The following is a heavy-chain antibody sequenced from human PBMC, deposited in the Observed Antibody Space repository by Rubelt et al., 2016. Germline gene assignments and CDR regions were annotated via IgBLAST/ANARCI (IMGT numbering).Heavy chain of an antibody. J-gene: IGHJ6*02. CDR2: ISGSGGST. CDR3: ARDYSISGSFTTDYYYYGMDV. D-gene: IGHD1-26*01. CDR1: GFTFSNAW. V-gene: IGHV3-23*04. Sequence: VQLVESGGGLVKPGGSLRLSCAASGFTFSNAWMSWVRQAPGKGLEWVSAISGSGGSTYYADSVKGRVTISRDNSKNSLYLQMHSLRVEDTAVYYCARDYSISGSFTTDYYYYGMDVWGQGTTVTVSS.